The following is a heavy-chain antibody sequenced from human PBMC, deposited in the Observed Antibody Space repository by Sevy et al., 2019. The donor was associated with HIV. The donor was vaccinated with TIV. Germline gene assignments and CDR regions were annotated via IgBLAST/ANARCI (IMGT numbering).Heavy chain of an antibody. CDR2: ISSSGGAI. Sequence: PGGSLRLSCEASGFTFSSYDMNWVRQVPGKGLEWVSYISSSGGAIYDADSVKGRFAISRDNAKNSLYLHMNSLRVEDTAIYYCVRAPGYGDLDYWGQGTLVTVSS. J-gene: IGHJ4*02. CDR3: VRAPGYGDLDY. D-gene: IGHD4-17*01. CDR1: GFTFSSYD. V-gene: IGHV3-48*03.